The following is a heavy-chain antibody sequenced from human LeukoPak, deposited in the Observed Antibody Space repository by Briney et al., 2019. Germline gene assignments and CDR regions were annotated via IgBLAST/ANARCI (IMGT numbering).Heavy chain of an antibody. V-gene: IGHV1-8*01. CDR3: ALGRNFLYYFDY. D-gene: IGHD2/OR15-2a*01. Sequence: GASVKVSCKASGYTFTSYDISWVRQATGQGLEWMEWMNPNSGNTGYAQKFQGRITMTRDTSITTAYMELSSLKSEDTAVYYCALGRNFLYYFDYWGQGTLVTVSS. CDR1: GYTFTSYD. J-gene: IGHJ4*02. CDR2: MNPNSGNT.